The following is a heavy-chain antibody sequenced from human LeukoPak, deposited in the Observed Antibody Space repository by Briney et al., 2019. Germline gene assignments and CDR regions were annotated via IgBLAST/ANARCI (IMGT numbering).Heavy chain of an antibody. CDR3: ARYRIAAAGHPRRDAFDI. D-gene: IGHD6-13*01. CDR2: ISGSGGST. CDR1: GFTFSSYG. V-gene: IGHV3-23*01. J-gene: IGHJ3*02. Sequence: GGSLRLSCAASGFTFSSYGMSWVRQAPGKGLEWVSAISGSGGSTYYADSVKGRFTISRDNSKNTLYLQMNSLRAEDTAVYYCARYRIAAAGHPRRDAFDIWGQGTMVTVSS.